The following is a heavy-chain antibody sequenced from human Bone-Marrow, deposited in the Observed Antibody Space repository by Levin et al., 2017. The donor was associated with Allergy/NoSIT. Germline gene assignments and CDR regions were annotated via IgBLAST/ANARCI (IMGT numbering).Heavy chain of an antibody. Sequence: GESLKISCAASGFTFSSYWMHWVRQAPGKGLVWVSRINIDGSSTAYADSVKGRFTISRDNAKNMVYLQMNSLRAEDTAVYYCAVEPTSVFDVWGQGTMVTVSS. CDR2: INIDGSST. J-gene: IGHJ3*01. CDR3: AVEPTSVFDV. CDR1: GFTFSSYW. V-gene: IGHV3-74*01. D-gene: IGHD2-2*01.